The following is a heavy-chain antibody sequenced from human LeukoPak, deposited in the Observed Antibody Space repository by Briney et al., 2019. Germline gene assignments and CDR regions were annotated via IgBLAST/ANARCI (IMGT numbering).Heavy chain of an antibody. CDR1: GYTFTDYY. J-gene: IGHJ5*02. CDR3: ATVYSGSLNWFDP. V-gene: IGHV1-69-2*01. CDR2: VDPEDGET. Sequence: GASVKVSCKASGYTFTDYYMHWVQQAPGKGLEWMGRVDPEDGETIYAEKFQGRVTITADASTDTAYMELSSLRSEDTAVYYCATVYSGSLNWFDPWGQGTLVTVSS. D-gene: IGHD1-26*01.